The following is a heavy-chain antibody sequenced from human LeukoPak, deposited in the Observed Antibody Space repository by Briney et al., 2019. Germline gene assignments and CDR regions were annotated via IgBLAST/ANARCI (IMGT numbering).Heavy chain of an antibody. Sequence: GGSLRLSCAASGFTFSSYSMNWVRQAPGKGLEWVSSISSSSSYIYYADSVKGRFTISRDNAKNSLYLQMNSLRAEDTAVYYCARDNYDILTGYYIGRDNDYWGQGTLVTVSS. CDR1: GFTFSSYS. CDR3: ARDNYDILTGYYIGRDNDY. J-gene: IGHJ4*02. V-gene: IGHV3-21*01. D-gene: IGHD3-9*01. CDR2: ISSSSSYI.